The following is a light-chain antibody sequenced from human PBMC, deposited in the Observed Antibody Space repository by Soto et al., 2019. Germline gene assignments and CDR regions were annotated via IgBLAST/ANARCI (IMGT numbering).Light chain of an antibody. CDR1: QSIGTW. CDR2: KAS. CDR3: QQYSSFPYT. J-gene: IGKJ2*01. Sequence: DIQMTQSPSTLATSVGDRVTITCRASQSIGTWLAWYQQIPGKAPKLLISKASTLESGVPSRFSGSGSGTEFTLSVSSLQPDDFVTYYCQQYSSFPYTFGRGTKLEI. V-gene: IGKV1-5*03.